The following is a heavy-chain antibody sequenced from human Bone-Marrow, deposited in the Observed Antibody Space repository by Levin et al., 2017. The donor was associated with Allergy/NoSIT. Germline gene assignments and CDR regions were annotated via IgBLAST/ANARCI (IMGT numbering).Heavy chain of an antibody. Sequence: GESLKISCAASGFTFSNYAMSWVRQAPGKGLEWVSAITNSGRTYYADSVKGRFTVSRDNSKNTLYLQMNSLRADDTAVYYCAKEMTTVVPVFVYRGKGTLVTVSA. CDR1: GFTFSNYA. CDR2: ITNSGRT. D-gene: IGHD4-23*01. CDR3: AKEMTTVVPVFVY. V-gene: IGHV3-23*01. J-gene: IGHJ4*02.